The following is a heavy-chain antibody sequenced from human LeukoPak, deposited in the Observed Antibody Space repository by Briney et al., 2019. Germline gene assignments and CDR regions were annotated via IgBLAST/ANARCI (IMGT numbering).Heavy chain of an antibody. CDR1: GFTFSSYA. Sequence: GGSLRLSCAASGFTFSSYAMSWVRQAPGKGLEWVSAISGSGGSTYYADSVKGRFTISGDNSKNTLYLQMNSLRAEDTAVYYCAKVFRKDGDFHLFDYWGQGTLVTVSS. V-gene: IGHV3-23*01. D-gene: IGHD4-17*01. CDR2: ISGSGGST. CDR3: AKVFRKDGDFHLFDY. J-gene: IGHJ4*02.